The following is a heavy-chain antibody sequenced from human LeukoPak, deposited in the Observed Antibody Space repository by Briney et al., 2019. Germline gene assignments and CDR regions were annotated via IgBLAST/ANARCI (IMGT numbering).Heavy chain of an antibody. Sequence: ASVKVSCKASGYTFTGYYMHWVRQAPGQGLEGMGWINPNSGGTNYAQKFQGRVTMTRDTSISTAYMELSRLRSDDTAVYYCAREYKEDYGDYLFDYWGQGTLVTVSS. J-gene: IGHJ4*02. V-gene: IGHV1-2*02. CDR2: INPNSGGT. CDR3: AREYKEDYGDYLFDY. CDR1: GYTFTGYY. D-gene: IGHD4-17*01.